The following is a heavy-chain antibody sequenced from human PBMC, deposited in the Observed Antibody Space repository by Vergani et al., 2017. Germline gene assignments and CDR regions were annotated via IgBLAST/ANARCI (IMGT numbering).Heavy chain of an antibody. D-gene: IGHD1-20*01. CDR3: ARAYGRYDWFDY. CDR2: ISASGAPT. V-gene: IGHV3-23*01. CDR1: GFTFSSYA. J-gene: IGHJ4*01. Sequence: EVQLLESGGGLVQPGGSLRLSCAASGFTFSSYAMSWVRQAPGKGLEWVSGISASGAPTYYADSVKGRVTISRDNSKNTLYLQMNSLRVEDTAVYYCARAYGRYDWFDYWCQRTLVTVSS.